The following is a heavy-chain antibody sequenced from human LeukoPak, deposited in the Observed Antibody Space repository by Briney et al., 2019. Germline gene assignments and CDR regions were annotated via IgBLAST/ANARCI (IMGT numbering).Heavy chain of an antibody. CDR3: ARHGPHRPELPTDY. J-gene: IGHJ4*02. V-gene: IGHV4-59*08. Sequence: SETLSLTCTVSGGSISSYSWGWIRQPPGKGLEWIGYIYYSGSTNYNTSLKSRATISQYTSKNQLSLKLSSVAAADRAVYYCARHGPHRPELPTDYWGQGTLVTVSS. D-gene: IGHD3-10*01. CDR2: IYYSGST. CDR1: GGSISSYS.